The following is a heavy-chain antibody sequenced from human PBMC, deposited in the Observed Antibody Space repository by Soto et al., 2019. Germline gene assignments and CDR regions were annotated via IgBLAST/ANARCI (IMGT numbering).Heavy chain of an antibody. V-gene: IGHV1-69*01. J-gene: IGHJ4*02. Sequence: QVQLVQSGAEVKMPGSSVKVSCKASEGTFSNYAITWVRQAPGQGLEWMGGIIPLFGTTNYAQKFQGRVTITADESTCTAYMELIRPTSEDTAVYYCARVHSIYGEYAVKGLRDWGQGVLVTVSS. CDR2: IIPLFGTT. CDR3: ARVHSIYGEYAVKGLRD. CDR1: EGTFSNYA. D-gene: IGHD4-17*01.